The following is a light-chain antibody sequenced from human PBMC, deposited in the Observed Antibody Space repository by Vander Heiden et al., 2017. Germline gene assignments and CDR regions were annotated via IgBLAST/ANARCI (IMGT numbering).Light chain of an antibody. Sequence: EIVLTQSPATLSLSPGERATLSCRASRGVSSYLAWYQQKPGQAPRLLIYDASNRATGIPARFSGSGPGTDFTLTISSLEPEDFAVYYCQQRSNWPITFGQGTRLEIK. CDR2: DAS. J-gene: IGKJ5*01. CDR1: RGVSSY. V-gene: IGKV3D-11*01. CDR3: QQRSNWPIT.